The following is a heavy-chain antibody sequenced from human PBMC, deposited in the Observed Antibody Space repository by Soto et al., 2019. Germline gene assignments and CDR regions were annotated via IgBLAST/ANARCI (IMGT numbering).Heavy chain of an antibody. D-gene: IGHD1-1*01. CDR1: GVTFSSYA. CDR3: ARDAPIGDDQQAYYYYGMDV. Sequence: GASVKVSCKASGVTFSSYAISWVRQAPGQGLEWMGGIIPIFGTANYAQKFQGRVTITADESTSTAYMELSSLRSEDTAVYYCARDAPIGDDQQAYYYYGMDVWGQGTTVTVSS. J-gene: IGHJ6*02. V-gene: IGHV1-69*13. CDR2: IIPIFGTA.